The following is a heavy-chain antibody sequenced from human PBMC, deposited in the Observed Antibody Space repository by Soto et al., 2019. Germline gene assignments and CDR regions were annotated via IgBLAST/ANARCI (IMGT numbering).Heavy chain of an antibody. D-gene: IGHD4-4*01. Sequence: QVQLVQSGAEVKKPGSSVKVSCKASGGTFSSYAISWVRQATGQGLEWMGGIIPIFGTANYAQNFQGRVTITANESTSTAYMELSSLRSEDTAVYYCAIAPYNKGPGGDYQYYGMDVWGQRTTVTVSS. CDR2: IIPIFGTA. V-gene: IGHV1-69*01. J-gene: IGHJ6*02. CDR3: AIAPYNKGPGGDYQYYGMDV. CDR1: GGTFSSYA.